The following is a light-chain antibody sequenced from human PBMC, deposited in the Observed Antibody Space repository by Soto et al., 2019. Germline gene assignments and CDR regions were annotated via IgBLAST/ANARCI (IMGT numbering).Light chain of an antibody. V-gene: IGKV1-5*03. CDR2: KAS. Sequence: DIQMTQSPSTLPASVGDRVTITCRASQSISTWLAWYQQKPGKAPNLLIYKASYLASGVPSRFSGGGSGTEFTLTISSLHPDYFATYYCQQYSSYWTFGQGTKVEIK. CDR3: QQYSSYWT. CDR1: QSISTW. J-gene: IGKJ1*01.